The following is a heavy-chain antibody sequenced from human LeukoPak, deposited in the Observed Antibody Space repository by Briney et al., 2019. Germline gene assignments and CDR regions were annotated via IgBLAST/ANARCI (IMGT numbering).Heavy chain of an antibody. V-gene: IGHV1-18*01. D-gene: IGHD6-19*01. Sequence: GASVKVSCKASGYTFTSYGICWVRQAPGQGLEWMGWITAYNGNTNYAQKLQGRVTMTTDTSTSTAYMELRSLRSDDTAVYYCARESGSSGWIPVLPSSPYYYYGMDVWGQGTTVTVSS. CDR3: ARESGSSGWIPVLPSSPYYYYGMDV. J-gene: IGHJ6*02. CDR1: GYTFTSYG. CDR2: ITAYNGNT.